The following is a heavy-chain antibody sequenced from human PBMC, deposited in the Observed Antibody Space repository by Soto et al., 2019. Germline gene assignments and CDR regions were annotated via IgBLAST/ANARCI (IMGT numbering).Heavy chain of an antibody. Sequence: PGWSLRLSCTASGFTFGDYAMSWFRQAPGKGLEWVGFIRSKAYGGTTEYAASVKGRFTISRDDSKSIAYLQMNSLKTEDTAVYYCTRAGGLGYCSSTSCPTHYYYYYGMDVWGQGTTVTVSS. CDR1: GFTFGDYA. D-gene: IGHD2-2*01. CDR2: IRSKAYGGTT. CDR3: TRAGGLGYCSSTSCPTHYYYYYGMDV. J-gene: IGHJ6*02. V-gene: IGHV3-49*03.